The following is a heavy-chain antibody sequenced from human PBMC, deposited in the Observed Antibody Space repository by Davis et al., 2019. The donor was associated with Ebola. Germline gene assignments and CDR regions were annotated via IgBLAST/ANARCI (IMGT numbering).Heavy chain of an antibody. J-gene: IGHJ4*02. V-gene: IGHV3-15*01. CDR3: TTDLYCSSSSCPLTFDY. CDR1: GFTFSNAW. D-gene: IGHD2-2*01. Sequence: PGGSLRLSCAASGFTFSNAWMSWVRQAPGKGLEWVGRVKSKTDGGTTDYAAPVKARFTISRDDSKNTVYLQMNSLKTEDTAVYYCTTDLYCSSSSCPLTFDYWGQGTLVTVSS. CDR2: VKSKTDGGTT.